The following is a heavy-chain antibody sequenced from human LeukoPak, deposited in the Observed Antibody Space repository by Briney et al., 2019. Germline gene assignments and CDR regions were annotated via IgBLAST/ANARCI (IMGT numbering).Heavy chain of an antibody. Sequence: ASVKVSCKASGYTFSSYAMNWVRQAPGQGLEWMGWINTNAGNPTYAQGFTGRFVFSLDTSVSTAYLQISSLQAEDTAVYYCARSNNDGDYLGVGFDYWGQGTLVTVSS. CDR3: ARSNNDGDYLGVGFDY. J-gene: IGHJ4*02. D-gene: IGHD4-17*01. CDR1: GYTFSSYA. V-gene: IGHV7-4-1*02. CDR2: INTNAGNP.